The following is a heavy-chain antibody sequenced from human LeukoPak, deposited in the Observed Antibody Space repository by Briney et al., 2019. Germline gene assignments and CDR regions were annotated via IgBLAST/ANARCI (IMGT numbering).Heavy chain of an antibody. J-gene: IGHJ4*02. V-gene: IGHV3-11*06. D-gene: IGHD3-10*01. CDR3: ARDQGTGTMVREIFDY. CDR1: GFTFSDYY. CDR2: ISSSSSYI. Sequence: PGGSLRLSCAASGFTFSDYYMSWIRQAPGKGLEWVSSISSSSSYIYYADSVKGRFTISRDNAKNSLYLQMNSLRAEDTAVYYCARDQGTGTMVREIFDYWGQGTLVTVSS.